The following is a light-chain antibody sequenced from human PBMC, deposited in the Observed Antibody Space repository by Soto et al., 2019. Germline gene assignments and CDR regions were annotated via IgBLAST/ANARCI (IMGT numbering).Light chain of an antibody. J-gene: IGKJ5*01. CDR1: QSISSY. Sequence: DIQMTQSPSSLSTSVGDRVTITCRASQSISSYLNWYQKKPGKAPKLLIFAASSLASGVPSRFSGSRSGTDFTLTISSLQPEDFATYYCQQSYSTPRITFGQGTRLEIK. CDR2: AAS. V-gene: IGKV1-39*01. CDR3: QQSYSTPRIT.